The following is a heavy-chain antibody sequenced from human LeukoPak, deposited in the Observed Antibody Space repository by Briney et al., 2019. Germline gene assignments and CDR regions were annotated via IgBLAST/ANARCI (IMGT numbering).Heavy chain of an antibody. Sequence: SVKVSCKASGGTFTSYAISWVRQAPGQGLEWMGGIIPIFGTANYAQKFQGRVTITADKSTSTAYMELSSLRSEDTAVYYCARGPRYIVVVPAAIQDYYYGMDVWGKGTTVTVSS. CDR2: IIPIFGTA. D-gene: IGHD2-2*02. J-gene: IGHJ6*04. CDR1: GGTFTSYA. V-gene: IGHV1-69*06. CDR3: ARGPRYIVVVPAAIQDYYYGMDV.